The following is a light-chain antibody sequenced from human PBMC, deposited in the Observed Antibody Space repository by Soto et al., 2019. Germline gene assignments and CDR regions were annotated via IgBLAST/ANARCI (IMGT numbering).Light chain of an antibody. CDR3: HKSYTAPVT. J-gene: IGKJ4*01. Sequence: DIQMTQSPSSLSASVGDRVTITCRASQTINFYLNWYHQRPGNAPKLLVYGASRLQSGVPSRFSGSGSGTDFTLTISSPQPEELATYYCHKSYTAPVTFGGGTKVDI. V-gene: IGKV1-39*01. CDR1: QTINFY. CDR2: GAS.